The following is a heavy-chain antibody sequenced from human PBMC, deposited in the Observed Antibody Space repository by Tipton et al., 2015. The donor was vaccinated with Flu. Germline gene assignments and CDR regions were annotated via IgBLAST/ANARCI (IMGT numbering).Heavy chain of an antibody. CDR2: IHYSGTT. V-gene: IGHV4-30-4*01. Sequence: TLSLTCTVSGGSMSTGAYHWAWIRQSPRKGLEWIGHIHYSGTTYYNPSLKNRLLISVDTSKNQFALSLNSVTAADTAVYYCARALRGRGFSVVRLNRENGPYDSWGQETLVTVSS. CDR3: ARALRGRGFSVVRLNRENGPYDS. J-gene: IGHJ4*02. D-gene: IGHD2-21*01. CDR1: GGSMSTGAYH.